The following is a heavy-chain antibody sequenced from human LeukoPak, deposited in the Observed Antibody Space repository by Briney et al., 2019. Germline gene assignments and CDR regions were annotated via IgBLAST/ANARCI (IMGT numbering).Heavy chain of an antibody. J-gene: IGHJ5*02. CDR2: ISAYNGNT. CDR1: GYTFTIYG. CDR3: ARGRRPIVVVPDDIHKPLNYFDP. Sequence: AAVTVSFKASGYTFTIYGITWVRQAPGQGLEWMGCISAYNGNTNYAQKLQGRVTMTTDRSTSTAYMELRSLRSEDPAVYYCARGRRPIVVVPDDIHKPLNYFDPWGQGTLVTVSS. V-gene: IGHV1-18*01. D-gene: IGHD2-2*01.